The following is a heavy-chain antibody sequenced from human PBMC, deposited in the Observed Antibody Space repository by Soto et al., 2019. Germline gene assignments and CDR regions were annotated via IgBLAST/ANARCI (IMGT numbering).Heavy chain of an antibody. J-gene: IGHJ6*02. CDR1: GGSFRTYS. D-gene: IGHD6-19*01. V-gene: IGHV1-69*12. CDR3: AKGAVAGTPTSYYYYGMDV. CDR2: IIPIFGTV. Sequence: QVQLLQSGAEVKKPGSSVRVSCEASGGSFRTYSISWVRQAPGQGLEWMGEIIPIFGTVNYAQKFQGRVLITADQTTAKVSMGLSSLRSEDTAVYYCAKGAVAGTPTSYYYYGMDVWGQGTTVTVSS.